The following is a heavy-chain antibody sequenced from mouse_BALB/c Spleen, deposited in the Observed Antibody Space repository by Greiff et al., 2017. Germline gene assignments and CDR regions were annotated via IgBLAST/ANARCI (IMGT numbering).Heavy chain of an antibody. D-gene: IGHD1-1*01. Sequence: EVQLVESGGGLVKPGGSLKLSCAASGFTFSSYAMSWVRQSPEKRLEWVAEISSGGSYTYYPDTVTGRFTISRDNAKNTLYLEMSSLRSEDTAMYYCARAPKGGSSLYYFDYWGQGTTLTVSS. CDR3: ARAPKGGSSLYYFDY. J-gene: IGHJ2*01. CDR1: GFTFSSYA. CDR2: ISSGGSYT. V-gene: IGHV5-9-4*01.